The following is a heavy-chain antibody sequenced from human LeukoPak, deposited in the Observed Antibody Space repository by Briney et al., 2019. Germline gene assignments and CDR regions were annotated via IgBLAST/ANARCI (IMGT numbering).Heavy chain of an antibody. CDR3: ARLFGVVIGSFDP. J-gene: IGHJ5*02. CDR1: GGSFSGYY. CDR2: INHSGST. D-gene: IGHD3-3*01. V-gene: IGHV4-34*01. Sequence: SETLSLTCAVYGGSFSGYYWSWIRQPPGKGLEWIGEINHSGSTNYNPSLKSQVTISVDTSKNQFSLKLSSVTAADTAVYYCARLFGVVIGSFDPWGQGTLVTVSS.